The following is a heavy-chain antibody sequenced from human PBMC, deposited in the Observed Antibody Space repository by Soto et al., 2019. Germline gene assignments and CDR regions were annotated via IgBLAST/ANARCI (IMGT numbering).Heavy chain of an antibody. D-gene: IGHD6-13*01. Sequence: GGSLRLSCAASGFTLSTYCMNWVRQVPGKGLVWVSPISGAGANTYYADSVKGRFTISRDNAQNTLYLQMNYLRAEDTAVYFCAKTDANSTPRFGYWGQGTLVTVSS. J-gene: IGHJ4*02. CDR1: GFTLSTYC. V-gene: IGHV3-23*01. CDR2: ISGAGANT. CDR3: AKTDANSTPRFGY.